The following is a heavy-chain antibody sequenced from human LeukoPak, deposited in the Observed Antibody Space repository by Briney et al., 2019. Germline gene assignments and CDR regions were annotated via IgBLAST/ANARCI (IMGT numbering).Heavy chain of an antibody. Sequence: GGSLRLSCAPSGFTFSSYAMSWVRQAPGKGLEWVSSITISSTYIYYADTLKGRFTISRDNAKNSLYLQMNSLRAEDTAVYYCAREAGYGDPFDYWGQGTLVTVSS. CDR3: AREAGYGDPFDY. CDR1: GFTFSSYA. CDR2: ITISSTYI. V-gene: IGHV3-21*01. D-gene: IGHD4-17*01. J-gene: IGHJ4*02.